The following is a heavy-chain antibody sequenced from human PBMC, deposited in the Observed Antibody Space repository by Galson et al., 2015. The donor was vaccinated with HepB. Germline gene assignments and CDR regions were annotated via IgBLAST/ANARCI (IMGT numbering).Heavy chain of an antibody. CDR2: ISAYNGNT. Sequence: SVKVSCKASGYTFTSYGISWVRQAPGQGLEWMGWISAYNGNTNYAQKLQGRVTMTTDTSTSTAYMELRSLRSDDTAVYYCARDGYSSGSGDYYYYGMDVWGQGTSVTVSS. V-gene: IGHV1-18*04. CDR3: ARDGYSSGSGDYYYYGMDV. J-gene: IGHJ6*02. CDR1: GYTFTSYG. D-gene: IGHD6-19*01.